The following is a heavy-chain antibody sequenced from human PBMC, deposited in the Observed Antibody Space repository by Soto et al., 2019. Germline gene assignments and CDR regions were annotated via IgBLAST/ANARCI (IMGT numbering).Heavy chain of an antibody. J-gene: IGHJ4*02. Sequence: GGSLRLSFAASGFPFRSYGMHWVRQAPGKGLEWVSVIWYDGSNEYYTDSVKGRFTISRDNSKNTLYLQMNSLRAEDTAVYYCAKDSGYYDSSGYPGEFDYWGQGTLVTVSS. D-gene: IGHD3-22*01. CDR1: GFPFRSYG. CDR2: IWYDGSNE. V-gene: IGHV3-33*06. CDR3: AKDSGYYDSSGYPGEFDY.